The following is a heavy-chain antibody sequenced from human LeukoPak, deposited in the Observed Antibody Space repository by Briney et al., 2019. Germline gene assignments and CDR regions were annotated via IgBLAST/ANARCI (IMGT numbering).Heavy chain of an antibody. Sequence: GASVKVSCKASGYTFTSYYMHWVRQAPGQGLEWMGIINPSGGSTSYAQKFQGRVTMTRDTSTSTVYMELSSLRSEDTAVYYCARVTDYDFWSGPYYFDYWGPGTLVTVSS. J-gene: IGHJ4*02. V-gene: IGHV1-46*03. D-gene: IGHD3-3*01. CDR3: ARVTDYDFWSGPYYFDY. CDR2: INPSGGST. CDR1: GYTFTSYY.